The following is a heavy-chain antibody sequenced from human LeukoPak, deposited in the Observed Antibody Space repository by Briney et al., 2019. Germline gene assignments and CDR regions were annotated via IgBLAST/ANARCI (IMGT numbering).Heavy chain of an antibody. CDR2: ISYDGSNK. CDR1: GFTFSSYG. V-gene: IGHV3-30*03. D-gene: IGHD5-18*01. J-gene: IGHJ4*02. Sequence: GGSLRLSCAASGFTFSSYGMHWVRQAPGKGLEWVAVISYDGSNKYYADSVKGRFTISRDNSKNTLYLQMNSLRAEDTAVYYCATNVDTAMADLDYWGQGTLVTVSS. CDR3: ATNVDTAMADLDY.